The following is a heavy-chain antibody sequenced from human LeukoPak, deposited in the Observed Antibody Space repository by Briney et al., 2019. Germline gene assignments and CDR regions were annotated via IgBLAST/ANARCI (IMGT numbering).Heavy chain of an antibody. D-gene: IGHD3-9*01. V-gene: IGHV5-51*01. CDR3: ARRDMENWLDP. Sequence: GESLKISCKGSGYSFTNYWIGWVRQMPGKGLEWMGIIYPGDSDIRYTPSFQGQVTISADKSISTAYLQWSSLKASDTAMYYSARRDMENWLDPWGQGTLVTVSS. J-gene: IGHJ5*02. CDR1: GYSFTNYW. CDR2: IYPGDSDI.